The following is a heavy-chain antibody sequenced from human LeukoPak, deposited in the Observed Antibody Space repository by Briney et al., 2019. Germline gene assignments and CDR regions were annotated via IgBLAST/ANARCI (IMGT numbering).Heavy chain of an antibody. CDR2: IRGSDGST. D-gene: IGHD4-17*01. V-gene: IGHV3-23*01. Sequence: GESLRLSCAASGFPFSTYAMSWVRQAPGKGLEWVSSIRGSDGSTYYADSVKGRFAISRDNSKNTLYLQMNSPRAEDTAVYYCAKDVYGDYGGLDYWGQGTLVTVSS. CDR1: GFPFSTYA. J-gene: IGHJ4*02. CDR3: AKDVYGDYGGLDY.